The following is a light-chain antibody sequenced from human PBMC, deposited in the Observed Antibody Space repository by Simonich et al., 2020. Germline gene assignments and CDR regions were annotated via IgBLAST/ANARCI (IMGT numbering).Light chain of an antibody. Sequence: DVVMTQSPLSLPVTLGQPASISCRSSQSLVHSDGNTYLNWFQQRPGQSPRRLIYKVSNRDSGVPDRFGGSGSGTDFTLKISRVEAEDVGVYYCMQGTHWPPTFGGGTKVEIK. V-gene: IGKV2-30*02. CDR2: KVS. CDR1: QSLVHSDGNTY. CDR3: MQGTHWPPT. J-gene: IGKJ4*01.